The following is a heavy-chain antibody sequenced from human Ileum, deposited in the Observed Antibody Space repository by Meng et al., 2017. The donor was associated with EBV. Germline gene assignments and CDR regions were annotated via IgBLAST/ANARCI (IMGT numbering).Heavy chain of an antibody. J-gene: IGHJ3*01. V-gene: IGHV4-39*01. CDR3: AKHPYSGYAYNLDL. Sequence: VPGLVKPSQTLSITRTVSGGLVSSNSCYWGWIVQHPGKGLEWIGTIFYSGSASYTEYITSRATIYIDESKNLFSLKLRYVTAADTAVYYCAKHPYSGYAYNLDLWGQGTMVTVSS. CDR2: IFYSGSA. D-gene: IGHD5-12*01. CDR1: GGLVSSNSCY.